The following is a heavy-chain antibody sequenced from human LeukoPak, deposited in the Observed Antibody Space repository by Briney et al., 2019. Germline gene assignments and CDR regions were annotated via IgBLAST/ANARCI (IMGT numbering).Heavy chain of an antibody. CDR1: GFTFSSYW. V-gene: IGHV3-7*03. CDR2: IEQDGSEK. CDR3: ARDLGGGSGSYYPFDP. Sequence: GGSLRLSCAASGFTFSSYWMSWVRRAPGKGLEWVANIEQDGSEKYYVDSVKGRFTISRDNAKNSLYLQMNSLRAEDTAVYYRARDLGGGSGSYYPFDPWGQGTLVTVSS. D-gene: IGHD3-10*01. J-gene: IGHJ5*02.